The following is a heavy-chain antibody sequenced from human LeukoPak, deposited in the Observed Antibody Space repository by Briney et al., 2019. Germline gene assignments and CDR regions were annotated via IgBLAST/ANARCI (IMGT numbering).Heavy chain of an antibody. CDR1: GGSISSYY. D-gene: IGHD3-10*01. CDR3: AKGLNNYGSGRDWFDP. Sequence: SETLSLTCTVSGGSISSYYWSWIRQPPGKGLEWIGYIYHSGSTYYNPSLKSRVTISLDTSKNQFFLKVTSVTAADTAVYYCAKGLNNYGSGRDWFDPWGQGTLVTVSS. V-gene: IGHV4-59*04. J-gene: IGHJ5*02. CDR2: IYHSGST.